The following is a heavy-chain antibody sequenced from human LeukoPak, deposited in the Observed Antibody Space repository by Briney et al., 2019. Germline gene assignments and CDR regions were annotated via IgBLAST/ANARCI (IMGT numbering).Heavy chain of an antibody. CDR3: ARVTYGSGSYFDY. J-gene: IGHJ4*02. Sequence: PGGSLRLSCAASGFTFSSYGMHWVRQAPGKGLEWVAFIRYDGSNKYYADSVKGRFTISRDNSKNTLYLQMNSLRAEDTAVYYCARVTYGSGSYFDYWGQGTLVTVSS. CDR2: IRYDGSNK. V-gene: IGHV3-30*02. D-gene: IGHD3-10*01. CDR1: GFTFSSYG.